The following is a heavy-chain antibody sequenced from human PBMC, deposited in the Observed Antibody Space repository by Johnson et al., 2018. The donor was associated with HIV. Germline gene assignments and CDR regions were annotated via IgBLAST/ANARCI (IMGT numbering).Heavy chain of an antibody. J-gene: IGHJ3*02. V-gene: IGHV3-7*01. CDR1: GFIFSSYW. D-gene: IGHD1-26*01. CDR3: ARDEWELDAFDI. CDR2: IKEDGNEK. Sequence: VQLVESGGGLVKPGGSLRLSCAASGFIFSSYWMSWVRQAPGKGLEWVANIKEDGNEKYYVDSVNGRFTISRDNAKNSLYLQMNSLRAEDTAVYYCARDEWELDAFDIWGQGTMVTVSS.